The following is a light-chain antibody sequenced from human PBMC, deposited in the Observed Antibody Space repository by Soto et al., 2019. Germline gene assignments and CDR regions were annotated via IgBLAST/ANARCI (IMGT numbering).Light chain of an antibody. Sequence: EIVLTQSPGTLSLIPGQGATLSCRASQSVRSGSLAWYQQKPGQAPRLLIYGASSRATDIPDRFSGSGYGTDFTLTISRLQAEDVATYYCQQYYDDLPSFGGGTRVEIK. CDR2: GAS. CDR3: QQYYDDLPS. V-gene: IGKV3-20*01. J-gene: IGKJ4*01. CDR1: QSVRSGS.